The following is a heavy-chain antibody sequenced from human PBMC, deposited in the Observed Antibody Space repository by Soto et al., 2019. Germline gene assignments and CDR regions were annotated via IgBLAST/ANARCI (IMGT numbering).Heavy chain of an antibody. D-gene: IGHD1-1*01. CDR1: GFTFSSYS. CDR3: ARDPGYDTDYWYFDL. J-gene: IGHJ2*01. V-gene: IGHV3-21*01. Sequence: EVQLGESGGGLVKPGGSLRLSCAASGFTFSSYSMNWVRQAPGKGLELVSSISSSSSYRYYADSVKGRFTISRDNAKNSLYLQMNSLRAEHTAVYYCARDPGYDTDYWYFDLWGRGTLVTVSS. CDR2: ISSSSSYR.